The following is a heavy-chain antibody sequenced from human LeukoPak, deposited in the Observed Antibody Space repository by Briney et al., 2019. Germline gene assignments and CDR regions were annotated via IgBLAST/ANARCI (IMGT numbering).Heavy chain of an antibody. CDR1: GFTISSSY. J-gene: IGHJ4*02. CDR3: AKGGYDPVC. V-gene: IGHV3-53*05. CDR2: IYVGGGT. D-gene: IGHD1-14*01. Sequence: PGGSLRLSCAASGFTISSSYMSWVRQAPGKGLEWVSLIYVGGGTNYADSVKGRFTISRDNSKNTLYLQMNSLRAEDTAVYYCAKGGYDPVCWGQGTLVTVSS.